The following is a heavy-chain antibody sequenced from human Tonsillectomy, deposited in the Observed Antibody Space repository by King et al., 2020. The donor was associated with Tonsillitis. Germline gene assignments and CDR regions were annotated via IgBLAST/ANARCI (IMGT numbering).Heavy chain of an antibody. Sequence: VQLVESGGGLVQPGESLRLSCAASGFTFSSYWMTWFRQAPGKGLEWVANIRQDGSNKYYVVSVKGRFTISGDNSKNSLYLQLDSLRAKDTAIYYCAERCCYIAACYAASWHNFDNWGQGTAVTVSS. J-gene: IGHJ4*02. V-gene: IGHV3-7*01. CDR3: AERCCYIAACYAASWHNFDN. CDR2: IRQDGSNK. D-gene: IGHD2-2*01. CDR1: GFTFSSYW.